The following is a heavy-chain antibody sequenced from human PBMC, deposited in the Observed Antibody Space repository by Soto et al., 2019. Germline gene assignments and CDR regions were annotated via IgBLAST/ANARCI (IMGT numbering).Heavy chain of an antibody. CDR1: GGSISSSSYY. Sequence: QLQLQESGPGLVKPSETLSLTCTVSGGSISSSSYYWGWIRQPPGKGLEWIGSSFYSGSTYYNPSLEGRVTISVDTSKNQFYLKLSAVTAADTAVYYCARSSYYDFWSGYYPNWFDPWGQGTLVTVSS. D-gene: IGHD3-3*01. V-gene: IGHV4-39*01. J-gene: IGHJ5*02. CDR3: ARSSYYDFWSGYYPNWFDP. CDR2: SFYSGST.